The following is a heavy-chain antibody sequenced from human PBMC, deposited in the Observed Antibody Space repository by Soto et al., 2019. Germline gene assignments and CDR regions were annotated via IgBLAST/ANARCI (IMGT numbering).Heavy chain of an antibody. CDR2: IRTTGST. CDR3: ARNSMMDV. CDR1: GFAVSNHY. Sequence: EVQLVETGGALIQPGGSLRLSCAASGFAVSNHYMNWVRQAPGKGLEWVSIIRTTGSTYYADSVKGRFTISRDNSKNTVSLEMNSLRVEDTAVYYCARNSMMDVWGQGTTVIVS. V-gene: IGHV3-53*02. J-gene: IGHJ6*02.